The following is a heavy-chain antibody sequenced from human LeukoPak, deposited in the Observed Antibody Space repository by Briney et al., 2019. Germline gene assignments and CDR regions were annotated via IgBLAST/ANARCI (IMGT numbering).Heavy chain of an antibody. CDR1: GFSLSTRGVG. Sequence: SGPTLLKPTQTLTLTCTFSGFSLSTRGVGVGWIRQPPGKALEWLALIYWDDDQRYSPSLKSRLAITKDTSKSHVVLTMTNMDPVDTATYYCAHIGSRDGYNNAPDYWGQGILVTVSS. CDR3: AHIGSRDGYNNAPDY. J-gene: IGHJ4*02. CDR2: IYWDDDQ. D-gene: IGHD5-24*01. V-gene: IGHV2-5*02.